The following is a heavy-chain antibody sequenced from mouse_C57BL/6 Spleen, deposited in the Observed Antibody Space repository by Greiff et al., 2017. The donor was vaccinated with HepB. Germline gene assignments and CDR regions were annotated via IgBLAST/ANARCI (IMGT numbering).Heavy chain of an antibody. D-gene: IGHD1-1*01. J-gene: IGHJ1*03. V-gene: IGHV5-9-1*02. CDR2: ISSGGDYI. CDR1: GFTFSSYA. CDR3: TRGDYYGSSHWYFDV. Sequence: DVMLVESGEGLVKPGGSLKLSCAASGFTFSSYAMSWVRQTPEKRLEWVAYISSGGDYIYYADTVKGRFTISRDNARNTLYLQMSSLKSEDTAMYYCTRGDYYGSSHWYFDVWGTGTTVTVSS.